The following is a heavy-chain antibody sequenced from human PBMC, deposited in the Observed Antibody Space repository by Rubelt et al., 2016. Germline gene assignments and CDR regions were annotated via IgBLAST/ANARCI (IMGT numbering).Heavy chain of an antibody. V-gene: IGHV3-30*04. Sequence: TFSSYAMHWVRQAPGKGLEWVAVISYDGSNKYYADSVKGRFTISRDNSKNTLYLQMNSLRAEDTAVYYCAKSPGGGHNMITFGGVIVIPSWFDPWGQGTLVTVSS. CDR3: AKSPGGGHNMITFGGVIVIPSWFDP. D-gene: IGHD3-16*02. CDR1: TFSSYA. CDR2: ISYDGSNK. J-gene: IGHJ5*02.